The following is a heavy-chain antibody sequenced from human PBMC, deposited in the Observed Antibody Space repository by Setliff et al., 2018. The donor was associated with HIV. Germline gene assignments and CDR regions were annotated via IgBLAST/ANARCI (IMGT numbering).Heavy chain of an antibody. D-gene: IGHD3-16*02. Sequence: SETLSLTCAVYGGSFSGYYWSWLRQPPGKGLEWIGEINSSGSINDNPSLKSRVTISVDTSKNQFSLKLNSVTAADTAVYYCARWFAFGGVIVIPYYFDYWGQGTLVTVSS. CDR2: INSSGSI. V-gene: IGHV4-34*01. CDR3: ARWFAFGGVIVIPYYFDY. J-gene: IGHJ4*02. CDR1: GGSFSGYY.